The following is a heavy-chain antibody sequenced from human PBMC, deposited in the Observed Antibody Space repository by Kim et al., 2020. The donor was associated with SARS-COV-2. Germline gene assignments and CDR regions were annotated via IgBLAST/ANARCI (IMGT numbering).Heavy chain of an antibody. CDR1: GFTFSSYV. Sequence: GGSLRLSCAASGFTFSSYVMSWVRQAQGKGLEWVSGISSRGGVTYYADSAKGRFTISRDNSKNTLYLQMNSLRAEDTAVYYCATYEHTRYYVDYWGQGTLVTVSS. V-gene: IGHV3-23*01. CDR2: ISSRGGVT. J-gene: IGHJ4*02. CDR3: ATYEHTRYYVDY. D-gene: IGHD3-10*01.